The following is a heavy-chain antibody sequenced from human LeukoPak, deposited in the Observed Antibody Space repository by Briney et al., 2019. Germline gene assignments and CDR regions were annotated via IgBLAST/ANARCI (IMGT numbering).Heavy chain of an antibody. J-gene: IGHJ4*02. V-gene: IGHV4-59*08. CDR1: GGPISVYY. CDR3: ARHYYDISDSYSFDS. Sequence: SEALSLTCCVSGGPISVYYWSWIRKPPEKGLTAIVYFYSCGSSGYTSYNPSLKSRVSISLDTSDNHLSLKLSSVTAADTAVYYCARHYYDISDSYSFDSWGQGTLVTVSS. D-gene: IGHD3-16*01. CDR2: FYSCGSSGYT.